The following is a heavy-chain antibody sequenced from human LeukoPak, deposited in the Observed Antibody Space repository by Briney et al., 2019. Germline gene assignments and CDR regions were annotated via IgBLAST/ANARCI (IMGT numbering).Heavy chain of an antibody. J-gene: IGHJ4*02. CDR3: ARSPLAPDY. CDR2: INHSGST. Sequence: GSLRLSCAASGFTFSDYYMNWIRQPPGKGLEWIGEINHSGSTNYNPSLKSRVTISVDTSKNQFSLKLSSVTAADTAVYYCARSPLAPDYWGQGTLVTVSS. V-gene: IGHV4-34*01. CDR1: GFTFSDYY.